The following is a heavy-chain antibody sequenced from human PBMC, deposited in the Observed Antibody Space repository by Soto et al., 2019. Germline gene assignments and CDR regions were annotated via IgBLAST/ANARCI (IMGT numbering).Heavy chain of an antibody. D-gene: IGHD4-17*01. V-gene: IGHV1-8*01. Sequence: ASVKVSYKASGYTFTSYDINCVRQATGQGLEWMGWMNPNSGNTGYAQKFQGRVTMTRNTSISTAYMELSSLRSEDTAVYYCARGNLVYGDYGSYYYMDVWGKGTTVTVSS. CDR3: ARGNLVYGDYGSYYYMDV. J-gene: IGHJ6*03. CDR2: MNPNSGNT. CDR1: GYTFTSYD.